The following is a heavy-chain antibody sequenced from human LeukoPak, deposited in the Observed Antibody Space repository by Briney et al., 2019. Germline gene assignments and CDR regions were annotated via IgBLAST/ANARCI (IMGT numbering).Heavy chain of an antibody. V-gene: IGHV4-38-2*02. D-gene: IGHD5-12*01. CDR3: ARLPYSPIKRDYFDY. J-gene: IGHJ4*02. CDR1: GYSIRSGYY. Sequence: SETLSLTCTVSGYSIRSGYYWGWIRQPPGKGLEWIGNIYHSGSTYYNPSLKSRVTMSVDTSKNQFSLKLSSVTAADTAVYYCARLPYSPIKRDYFDYWGQGTLVTVSS. CDR2: IYHSGST.